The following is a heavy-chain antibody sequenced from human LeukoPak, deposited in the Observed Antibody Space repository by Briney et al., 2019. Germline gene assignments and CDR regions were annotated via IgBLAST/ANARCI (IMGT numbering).Heavy chain of an antibody. V-gene: IGHV3-53*01. J-gene: IGHJ3*02. CDR1: GLTVSSNY. Sequence: PGGSLRLSCAASGLTVSSNYMSWVRQAPGQGLEWVSVIYSGGSTYYADSVKGRFTISRDNSKNTLYLQMNSLRAEDTAVYYCARYSREYAFDIWGQGKMVTVSS. CDR3: ARYSREYAFDI. D-gene: IGHD2-15*01. CDR2: IYSGGST.